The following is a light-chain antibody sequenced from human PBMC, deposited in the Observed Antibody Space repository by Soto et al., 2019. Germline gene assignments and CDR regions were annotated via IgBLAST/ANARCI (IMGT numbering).Light chain of an antibody. CDR3: SSYTSSSPDWV. CDR1: SSDVGSYNL. Sequence: QSALTQPASVSGSPGQSITISCTGTSSDVGSYNLVSWYQQHPGKAPKLMIYEVSNRPSGVSNRFSGSKSGNTASLTISGLQAEDEADYYCSSYTSSSPDWVFGGGTKLTVL. V-gene: IGLV2-14*02. CDR2: EVS. J-gene: IGLJ3*02.